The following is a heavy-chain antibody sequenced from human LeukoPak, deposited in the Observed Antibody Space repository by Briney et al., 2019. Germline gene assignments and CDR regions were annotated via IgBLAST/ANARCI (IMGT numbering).Heavy chain of an antibody. CDR2: ISSSGSTI. CDR1: GFTFSDYY. J-gene: IGHJ6*02. V-gene: IGHV3-11*01. CDR3: AREVGAIAYYYYYGMDV. Sequence: GGSLRLSCAASGFTFSDYYMSWIRQAPGKGLEWVSYISSSGSTIYYADSVKGRFTISRDNAKNSLYPQMNSLRAEDTAVYYCAREVGAIAYYYYYGMDVWGQGTTVTVSS. D-gene: IGHD1-26*01.